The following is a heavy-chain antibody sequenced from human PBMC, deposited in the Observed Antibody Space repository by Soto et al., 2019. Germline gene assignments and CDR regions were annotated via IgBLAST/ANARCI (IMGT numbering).Heavy chain of an antibody. CDR3: ARPYGRDGYTQPPGY. CDR2: ISYDGSNK. V-gene: IGHV3-30-3*01. Sequence: PGGSLRLSCAASGFTFSSYAMHWVRQAPGKGLEWVAVISYDGSNKYYADSVKGRFIISRDNSKNTLYLQMNSLRAEDTAVYYCARPYGRDGYTQPPGYWGQGTLVTVSS. CDR1: GFTFSSYA. D-gene: IGHD4-17*01. J-gene: IGHJ4*02.